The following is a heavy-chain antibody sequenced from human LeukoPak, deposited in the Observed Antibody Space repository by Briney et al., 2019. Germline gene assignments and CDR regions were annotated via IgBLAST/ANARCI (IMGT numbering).Heavy chain of an antibody. CDR3: ARDYCSGGSCYTVGFDY. Sequence: GGSLRLSCAASGFTFSSYSMNWVRQAPGKGLEWVSSISSSSSYIYYADSVKGRFTISRDNAKNSLYLQMNSLRAEDTAVYYCARDYCSGGSCYTVGFDYWGQGTLVTVSS. V-gene: IGHV3-21*01. CDR2: ISSSSSYI. J-gene: IGHJ4*02. CDR1: GFTFSSYS. D-gene: IGHD2-15*01.